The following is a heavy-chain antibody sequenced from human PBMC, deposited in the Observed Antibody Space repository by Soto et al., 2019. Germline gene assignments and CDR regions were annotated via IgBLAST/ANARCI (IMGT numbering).Heavy chain of an antibody. CDR1: GFSISDYW. V-gene: IGHV3-7*01. CDR2: IKRDGSEK. D-gene: IGHD2-2*01. CDR3: ARDRDLAVPAAVIYFDS. J-gene: IGHJ4*02. Sequence: LRLSCAASGFSISDYWMSWVRQAPGKGLEWVANIKRDGSEKYYVDSVKGRFTISRDNAKNSLYLQMNSLRADDTAVYYCARDRDLAVPAAVIYFDSWGQGTLVTVSS.